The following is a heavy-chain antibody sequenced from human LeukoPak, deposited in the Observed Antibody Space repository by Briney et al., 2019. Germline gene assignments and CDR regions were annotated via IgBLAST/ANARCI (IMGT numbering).Heavy chain of an antibody. D-gene: IGHD2-21*02. Sequence: SETLSLTCTVSGGSISSSTYYWDWVRQPPGKGLEWIGTIYYSGSTYYNPSLKSRVAISVDTYKTQFSLKLTSVTAADTAVYYCARRRFGDGFDFWGQGTLVTVSA. CDR2: IYYSGST. CDR1: GGSISSSTYY. CDR3: ARRRFGDGFDF. V-gene: IGHV4-39*01. J-gene: IGHJ4*02.